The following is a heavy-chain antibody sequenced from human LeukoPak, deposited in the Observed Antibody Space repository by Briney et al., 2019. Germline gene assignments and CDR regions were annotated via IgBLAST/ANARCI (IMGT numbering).Heavy chain of an antibody. Sequence: GIIYPGDSDTRYSPSFQGQVTISADKSISTAYLQWSSLKASDTAMYYCASSRSGSHYDYWGQGTLVTVSS. CDR2: IYPGDSDT. CDR3: ASSRSGSHYDY. J-gene: IGHJ4*02. V-gene: IGHV5-51*01. D-gene: IGHD3-10*01.